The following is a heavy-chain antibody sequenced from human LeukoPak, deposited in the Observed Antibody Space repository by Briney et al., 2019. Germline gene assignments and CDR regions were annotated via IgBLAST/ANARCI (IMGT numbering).Heavy chain of an antibody. CDR3: AKPQWETRRGPFDY. Sequence: PGGSLRLSCAASGFTFSSYAMSWVGQAPGKGLEWVSAISCSGGSTYYAVSVKGRFTISRDNSKNTLYLQMNSLRAEDTAVYYCAKPQWETRRGPFDYWGQGTLVTVSS. CDR1: GFTFSSYA. D-gene: IGHD1-26*01. J-gene: IGHJ4*02. CDR2: ISCSGGST. V-gene: IGHV3-23*01.